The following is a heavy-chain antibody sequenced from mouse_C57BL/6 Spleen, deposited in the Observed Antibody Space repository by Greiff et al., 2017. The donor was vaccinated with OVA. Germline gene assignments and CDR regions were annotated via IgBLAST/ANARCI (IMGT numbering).Heavy chain of an antibody. CDR1: GYAFSSSW. CDR3: ARGGYSNFHAMDY. V-gene: IGHV1-82*01. J-gene: IGHJ4*01. Sequence: QVQLKESGPELVKPGASVKISCKASGYAFSSSWMNWVKQRPGKGLEWIGRIYPGDGDTNYNGKFKGKATLTADKSSSTAYMQLSSLTSEDSAVYFCARGGYSNFHAMDYWGQGTSVTVSS. CDR2: IYPGDGDT. D-gene: IGHD2-5*01.